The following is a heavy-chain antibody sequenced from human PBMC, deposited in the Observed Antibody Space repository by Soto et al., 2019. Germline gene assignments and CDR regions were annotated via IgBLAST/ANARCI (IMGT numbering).Heavy chain of an antibody. Sequence: GASVKVSCKTSGYRFTGYYINWVRQAPGQGLEWMGWINPNSGGTISAQKFEDRVTLTSDTALNTAYMELSSLTSDDTAVYFCARDMSRYDSWSGYVSTTNWFDPWGQGALVTVSS. J-gene: IGHJ5*02. CDR1: GYRFTGYY. V-gene: IGHV1-2*02. CDR3: ARDMSRYDSWSGYVSTTNWFDP. D-gene: IGHD3-3*01. CDR2: INPNSGGT.